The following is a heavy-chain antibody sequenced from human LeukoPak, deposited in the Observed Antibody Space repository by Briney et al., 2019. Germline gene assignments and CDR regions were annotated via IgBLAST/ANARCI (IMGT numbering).Heavy chain of an antibody. D-gene: IGHD6-19*01. CDR3: AREEAVAGIRRDY. CDR2: IYYSGST. J-gene: IGHJ4*02. CDR1: GGSISSSSYY. Sequence: SETLSLTCTVSGGSISSSSYYWGWIRQPPGKGLEWIGSIYYSGSTFYNPSLKSRVTISVDTSKNQFSLKLSSVTAADTAVYYCAREEAVAGIRRDYWGQGTLVTVSS. V-gene: IGHV4-39*07.